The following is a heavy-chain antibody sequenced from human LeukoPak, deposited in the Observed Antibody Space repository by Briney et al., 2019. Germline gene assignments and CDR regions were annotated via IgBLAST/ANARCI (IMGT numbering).Heavy chain of an antibody. Sequence: PGGSLRLSCAASGFTFSSYSMNWVRQAPGKGLEWVSSISSSSSYLYYADSVKGRFTIYRDNAKNSLYLQMNSLKAEDTAVYYCARDQYYDSSAQLYTFAFDIWGQGTMVTVSS. J-gene: IGHJ3*02. CDR1: GFTFSSYS. D-gene: IGHD3-22*01. V-gene: IGHV3-21*01. CDR2: ISSSSSYL. CDR3: ARDQYYDSSAQLYTFAFDI.